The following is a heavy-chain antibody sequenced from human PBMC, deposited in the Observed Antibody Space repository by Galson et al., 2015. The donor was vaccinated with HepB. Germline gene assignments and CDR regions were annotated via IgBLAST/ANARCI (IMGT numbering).Heavy chain of an antibody. Sequence: SLRLSCAASGFTFSRYWMSWVRQAPGKGLEWVANIDQDESEKYYVGSVKDRFTISRDNAKNSLYLQMDSLRAEDTATYYCARGDENSGDYWGQGTLVIVSS. D-gene: IGHD6-25*01. CDR3: ARGDENSGDY. J-gene: IGHJ4*02. CDR2: IDQDESEK. V-gene: IGHV3-7*03. CDR1: GFTFSRYW.